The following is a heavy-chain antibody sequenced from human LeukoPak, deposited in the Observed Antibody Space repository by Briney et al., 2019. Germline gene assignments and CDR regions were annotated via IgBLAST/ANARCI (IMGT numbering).Heavy chain of an antibody. CDR2: IYYSGST. CDR1: GGSISSSSYY. D-gene: IGHD2-2*01. CDR3: ARRSSPSTLDY. J-gene: IGHJ4*02. V-gene: IGHV4-39*01. Sequence: PSETLSLTCTVSGGSISSSSYYWGWIRQPPGKGLEWIGSIYYSGSTYYNPSLKSRVTISVDTSKNQFPLKLSSVTAADTAVYYCARRSSPSTLDYWGQGTLVTVSS.